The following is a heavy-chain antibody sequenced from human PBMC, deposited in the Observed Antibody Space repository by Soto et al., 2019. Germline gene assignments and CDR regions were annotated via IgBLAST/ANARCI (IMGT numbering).Heavy chain of an antibody. CDR3: ARDPSLVTGTPDY. D-gene: IGHD1-20*01. V-gene: IGHV3-33*01. J-gene: IGHJ4*02. CDR1: GFTFSSYG. Sequence: PGGSLRLSCAASGFTFSSYGMHWVRQAPGKGLEWVAVIWYDGSNKYYADSVKGRFTISRDNSKNTLYLQMNSLRAEDTAVYYCARDPSLVTGTPDYWGQGTLVTVSS. CDR2: IWYDGSNK.